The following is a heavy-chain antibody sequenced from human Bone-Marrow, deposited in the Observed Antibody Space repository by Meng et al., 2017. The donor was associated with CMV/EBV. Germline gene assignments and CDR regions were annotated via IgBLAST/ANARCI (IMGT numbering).Heavy chain of an antibody. CDR1: GFTFSSYE. V-gene: IGHV3-48*03. D-gene: IGHD3/OR15-3a*01. Sequence: GGSLRLSCAASGFTFSSYEMNWVRQAPGKGLEWVSYISSSGSTIYYADSVKGRLTIARDNAKNSLYLQMNSLRAEDTAVYYCPRVPPGLGTGFDIWGQGTMVTVSS. CDR2: ISSSGSTI. CDR3: PRVPPGLGTGFDI. J-gene: IGHJ3*02.